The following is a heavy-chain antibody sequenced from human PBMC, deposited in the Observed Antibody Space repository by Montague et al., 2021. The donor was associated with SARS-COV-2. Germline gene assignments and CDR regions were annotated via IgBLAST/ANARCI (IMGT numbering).Heavy chain of an antibody. J-gene: IGHJ5*02. D-gene: IGHD2-2*01. V-gene: IGHV4-39*01. CDR3: ARHLVYCSSASCYEGRFDP. CDR1: GGSISSSSYY. CDR2: IYSSGST. Sequence: SETLSLTCTVSGGSISSSSYYWGWIRQPPGKGLECIGSIYSSGSTYYNPSLKSRVTISVDTSKNQFALKLSSVTAADTAVYYCARHLVYCSSASCYEGRFDPWGQGTLVTVSS.